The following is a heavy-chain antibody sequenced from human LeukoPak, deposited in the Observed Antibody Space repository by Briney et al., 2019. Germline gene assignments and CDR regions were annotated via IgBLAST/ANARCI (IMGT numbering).Heavy chain of an antibody. CDR1: GYSISSGYY. J-gene: IGHJ4*02. Sequence: PSETLSLTCTVSGYSISSGYYWGWIRQPPGKGLEWIGSIYHSGSTYYNPSLKSRVTISVDTSKNQFSLKLSSVTAADTAVYYCAREWELFPYFDYWGQGTLATVSS. CDR2: IYHSGST. CDR3: AREWELFPYFDY. D-gene: IGHD1-26*01. V-gene: IGHV4-38-2*02.